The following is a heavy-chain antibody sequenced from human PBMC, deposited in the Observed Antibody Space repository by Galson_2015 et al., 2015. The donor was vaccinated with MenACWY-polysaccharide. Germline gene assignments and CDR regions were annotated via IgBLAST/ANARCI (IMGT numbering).Heavy chain of an antibody. CDR3: AKDSRYDFWSGSLRDV. D-gene: IGHD3-3*01. V-gene: IGHV3-23*01. J-gene: IGHJ6*02. CDR1: GFTFSSYA. Sequence: LRLSCAASGFTFSSYAMSWVRQAPGKGLEWVSIISGSGDSTHYADSVKGRFTISRDNSKNALYLQMNSLRAEDTAVYYCAKDSRYDFWSGSLRDVWGQGTAVTVSS. CDR2: ISGSGDST.